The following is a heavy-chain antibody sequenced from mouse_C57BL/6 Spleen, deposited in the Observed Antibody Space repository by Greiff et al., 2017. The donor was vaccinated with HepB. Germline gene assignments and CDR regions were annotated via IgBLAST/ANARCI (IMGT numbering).Heavy chain of an antibody. D-gene: IGHD2-5*01. CDR3: ATPSNSYAMDY. CDR2: IDPSDSYT. V-gene: IGHV1-69*01. Sequence: VQLQQPGAELVMPGASVKLSCKASGYTFTSYWMHWVKQRPGQGLEWIGEIDPSDSYTNYNQKFKGKSTLTVDKSSSTAYMQLSSLTSEDSAVYYCATPSNSYAMDYWGQGTSVTVSS. J-gene: IGHJ4*01. CDR1: GYTFTSYW.